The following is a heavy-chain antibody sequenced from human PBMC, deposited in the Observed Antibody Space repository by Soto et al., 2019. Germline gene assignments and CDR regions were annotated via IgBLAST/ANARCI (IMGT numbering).Heavy chain of an antibody. CDR2: IWYDGSNA. Sequence: SLRLSCAASGFTFSAYGMHWVRQAPGKGLEWVAVIWYDGSNAYYADSMKGRFSISRDNSKNTLFLQMNSLRAEDTAVYYCARKYSSSIPFDYWGQGTLVTVPS. J-gene: IGHJ4*02. D-gene: IGHD6-13*01. CDR1: GFTFSAYG. V-gene: IGHV3-33*01. CDR3: ARKYSSSIPFDY.